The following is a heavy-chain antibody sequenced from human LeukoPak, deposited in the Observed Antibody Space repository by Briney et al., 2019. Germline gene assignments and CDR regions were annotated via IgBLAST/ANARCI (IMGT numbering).Heavy chain of an antibody. CDR1: GFTFSDHY. CDR3: AYYGSGTQGAFDV. J-gene: IGHJ3*01. D-gene: IGHD3-10*01. Sequence: GRSLRLSCAASGFTFSDHYMTWIRQAPGKGLEWAAYTSNRRDYTNYADSVKGRFTISRANANNSLYLQMSDLRADDTAVYYCAYYGSGTQGAFDVWGQGTMVTVSS. V-gene: IGHV3-11*06. CDR2: TSNRRDYT.